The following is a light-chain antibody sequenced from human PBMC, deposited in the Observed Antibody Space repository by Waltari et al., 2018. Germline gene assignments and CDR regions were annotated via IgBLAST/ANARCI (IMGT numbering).Light chain of an antibody. CDR2: GKN. CDR3: SSRELSGHVV. CDR1: ILRTYN. V-gene: IGLV3-19*01. Sequence: SSDLTQDPAVSVALGQTVWLTCQGDILRTYNGHWCRQKPGQPPELVIYGKNNRPSGIPDRFSASRSGNTASLIITGAQAEDEADYYCSSRELSGHVVFGGGTRLTVL. J-gene: IGLJ2*01.